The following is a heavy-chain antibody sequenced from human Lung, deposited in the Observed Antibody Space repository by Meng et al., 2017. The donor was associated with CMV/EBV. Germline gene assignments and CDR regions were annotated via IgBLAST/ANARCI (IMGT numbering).Heavy chain of an antibody. D-gene: IGHD3-3*01. CDR1: GFTFGSHS. J-gene: IGHJ3*01. CDR3: ARDSDDYDFWSAYYTDAFDF. CDR2: ITGGSTYK. Sequence: GGSLRLSCAASGFTFGSHSMNWVRQAPGKGLEWVSSITGGSTYKHDADSLKGRFTISRDNAKNSLYLQMNSLRAEDTGVDYFARDSDDYDFWSAYYTDAFDFWGQGXMVTVSS. V-gene: IGHV3-21*01.